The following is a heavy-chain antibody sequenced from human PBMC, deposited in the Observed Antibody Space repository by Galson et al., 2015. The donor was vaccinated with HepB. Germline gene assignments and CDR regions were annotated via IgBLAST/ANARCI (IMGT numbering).Heavy chain of an antibody. CDR3: AKPSTVTTKTGFDF. V-gene: IGHV3-23*01. CDR2: IGGSGDRT. D-gene: IGHD3-9*01. CDR1: GFTFENYA. J-gene: IGHJ4*02. Sequence: SLRLSCAGSGFTFENYAPSWVRQAPGKGLEWVADIGGSGDRTFYADSVKGRFTISRDNSKNSLSLQMYTLRVEDTAVYYRAKPSTVTTKTGFDFWGQGTVVTVSS.